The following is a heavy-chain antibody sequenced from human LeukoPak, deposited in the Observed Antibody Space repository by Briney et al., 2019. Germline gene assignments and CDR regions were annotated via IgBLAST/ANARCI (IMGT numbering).Heavy chain of an antibody. Sequence: PSETLSLTCTVSGGSISSYYWSWIRQPPGKGLEWIGYIYYGGSTNYNPSLKSRVTISVDTSKNQFSLRLSSVTAADTAVYYCARGAYCSNGVCSFDYWGQGTLVTVSS. D-gene: IGHD2-8*01. CDR3: ARGAYCSNGVCSFDY. J-gene: IGHJ4*02. CDR1: GGSISSYY. CDR2: IYYGGST. V-gene: IGHV4-59*01.